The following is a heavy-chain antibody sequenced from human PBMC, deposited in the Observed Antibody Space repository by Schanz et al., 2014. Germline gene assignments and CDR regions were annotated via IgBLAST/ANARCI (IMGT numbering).Heavy chain of an antibody. CDR3: AKEHPSSGWPAFGD. Sequence: VELVESGGGLVKPGGSLRLSCTVSGFTVNNYAMNWVRQAPGRGLEWVSGITRQGTTYYADFVKGRFSISRDLSSNTLYLQMNSLRADDSAIYYCAKEHPSSGWPAFGDWGQGTQVTVSS. D-gene: IGHD6-19*01. CDR2: ITRQGTT. J-gene: IGHJ4*02. V-gene: IGHV3-23*04. CDR1: GFTVNNYA.